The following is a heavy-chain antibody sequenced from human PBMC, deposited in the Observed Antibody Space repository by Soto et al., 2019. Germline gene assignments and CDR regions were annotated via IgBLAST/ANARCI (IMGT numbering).Heavy chain of an antibody. CDR1: GFTFNNAW. D-gene: IGHD6-19*01. V-gene: IGHV3-15*07. J-gene: IGHJ2*01. CDR2: IKTKTDGGTT. Sequence: EVQLVESGGGLVKPGGSLTLSCAASGFTFNNAWMNWVRQAPWKGLEWVGRIKTKTDGGTTDYAAPVKGRFTVSRDDSKNTLYLQMNSLKTEDTAVYYCTTANLRSQWLGLDPLTYWYFDLWGRGTLVTVSS. CDR3: TTANLRSQWLGLDPLTYWYFDL.